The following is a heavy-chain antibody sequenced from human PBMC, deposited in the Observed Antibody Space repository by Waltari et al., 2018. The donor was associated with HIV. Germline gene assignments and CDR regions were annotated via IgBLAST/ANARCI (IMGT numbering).Heavy chain of an antibody. CDR3: ARQAYYYGSGSANWFDP. CDR2: MFYSGRT. J-gene: IGHJ5*02. D-gene: IGHD3-10*01. CDR1: GGSINSTSYY. V-gene: IGHV4-39*01. Sequence: QLQLQESGPGLVKPSETLSLICSISGGSINSTSYYWGWIRQPPGKGLEWIGSMFYSGRTYYNPSLKSRVTISVDTSKNQFSLKLSSVAAEDTALYYCARQAYYYGSGSANWFDPWGQGTLVTVSS.